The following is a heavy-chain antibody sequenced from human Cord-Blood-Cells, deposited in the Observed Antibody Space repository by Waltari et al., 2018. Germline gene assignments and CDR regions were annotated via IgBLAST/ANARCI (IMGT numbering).Heavy chain of an antibody. CDR1: GFTFSGSA. Sequence: EVQLVESGGGLVQPGGSLKLSCAASGFTFSGSAMHWVHQASGKGLEWVGRIRSKANSYATAYAASVKGRFTISRDDSKNTAYLQMNSLKTEDTAVYYCTRHSNSGSDYWGQGTLVTVSS. CDR2: IRSKANSYAT. D-gene: IGHD2-21*01. V-gene: IGHV3-73*02. CDR3: TRHSNSGSDY. J-gene: IGHJ4*02.